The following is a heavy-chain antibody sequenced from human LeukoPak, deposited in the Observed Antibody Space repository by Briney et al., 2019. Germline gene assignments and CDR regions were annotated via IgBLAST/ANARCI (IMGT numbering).Heavy chain of an antibody. J-gene: IGHJ4*02. D-gene: IGHD3-22*01. CDR3: ARGGTMIVLIDY. CDR2: IYTSGST. Sequence: SETLSLTCTVSGGSISSGSYYWSWIRQPAGKGLEWIGRIYTSGSTNYNPSLKSRVTISVDTSKNQFSLKLSSVTAADTAVYYCARGGTMIVLIDYWGQGTLVTVSS. V-gene: IGHV4-61*02. CDR1: GGSISSGSYY.